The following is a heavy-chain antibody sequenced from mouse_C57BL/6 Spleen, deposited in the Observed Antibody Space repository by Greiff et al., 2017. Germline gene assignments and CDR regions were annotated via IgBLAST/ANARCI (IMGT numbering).Heavy chain of an antibody. D-gene: IGHD2-4*01. CDR3: ARNMIRYAMDY. CDR2: INYDGSST. J-gene: IGHJ4*01. CDR1: GFTFSDYY. V-gene: IGHV5-16*01. Sequence: EVKVVESEGGLVQPGSSMKLSCTASGFTFSDYYMAWVRQVPEKGLEWVANINYDGSSTYYLDSLKSRFIISRDNAKNILYLQMSSLKSEDTATYYCARNMIRYAMDYWGQGTSVTVSS.